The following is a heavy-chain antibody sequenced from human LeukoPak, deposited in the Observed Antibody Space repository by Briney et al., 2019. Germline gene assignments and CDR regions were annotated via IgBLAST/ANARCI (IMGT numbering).Heavy chain of an antibody. CDR3: ARGLLTAIPFDY. CDR1: GYTFTGYY. J-gene: IGHJ4*02. CDR2: INPNSGDT. V-gene: IGHV1-2*02. Sequence: ASVKVSCKASGYTFTGYYMHWVRQAPGQGLEWMGWINPNSGDTNYAQKFQARVTMTRDTSISTAYMELSRLRSDDTAVYYCARGLLTAIPFDYWGQGTLVTVSS. D-gene: IGHD4/OR15-4a*01.